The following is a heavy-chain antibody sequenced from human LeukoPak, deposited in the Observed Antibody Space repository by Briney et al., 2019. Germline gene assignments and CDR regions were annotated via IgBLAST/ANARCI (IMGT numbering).Heavy chain of an antibody. Sequence: GGSLRLSCAASGFTFSSYAMSWVRQAPGKGLEWVSAISGRGGSTYYADSVKGRFTISRDNSKNTLYLQMNSLRAEDTAVYYCAKDLFRMRSGGSWPIDYWGQGTLVTVSS. CDR2: ISGRGGST. D-gene: IGHD2-15*01. CDR3: AKDLFRMRSGGSWPIDY. V-gene: IGHV3-23*01. J-gene: IGHJ4*02. CDR1: GFTFSSYA.